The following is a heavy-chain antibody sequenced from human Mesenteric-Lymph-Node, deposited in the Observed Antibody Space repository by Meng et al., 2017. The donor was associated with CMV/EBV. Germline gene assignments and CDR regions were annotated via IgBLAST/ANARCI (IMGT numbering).Heavy chain of an antibody. D-gene: IGHD6-13*01. V-gene: IGHV1-69*02. CDR1: GGTFSSYT. J-gene: IGHJ5*02. CDR3: AGGIAAAGSRWFDP. Sequence: QVQLVQSGAEVNKPGSSVKVSCKASGGTFSSYTISWVRQAPGQGLEWMGRIIPILGIANYAQKFQGRVTITADKSTSTAYMELSSLRSEDTAVYYCAGGIAAAGSRWFDPWGQGTLVTVS. CDR2: IIPILGIA.